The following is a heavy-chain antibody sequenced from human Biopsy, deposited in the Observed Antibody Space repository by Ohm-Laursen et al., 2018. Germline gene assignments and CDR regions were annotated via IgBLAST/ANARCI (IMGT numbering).Heavy chain of an antibody. Sequence: ASVKVSCRVSGYTLTELSIHWVRQTGGKGLEWMGGFDREARKTVYAEKFRGRVTMTRDTSISTAYMEVSSLRSDDTAVYYCAIDGNDFLTDYLKIDQWGQGTLVTVSS. J-gene: IGHJ4*02. CDR1: GYTLTELS. D-gene: IGHD3-9*01. CDR3: AIDGNDFLTDYLKIDQ. V-gene: IGHV1-24*01. CDR2: FDREARKT.